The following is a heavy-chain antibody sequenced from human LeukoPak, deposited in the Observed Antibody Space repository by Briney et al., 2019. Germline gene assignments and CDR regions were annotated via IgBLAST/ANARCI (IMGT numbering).Heavy chain of an antibody. V-gene: IGHV1-69*06. CDR3: ARSIAARPLDY. CDR2: IIPIFGTA. Sequence: SVKVSCKASGYTFTSYGISWVRQAPGQGLEWMGGIIPIFGTANYAQKFQGRVTITADKSTSTAYMELSSLRSEDTAVYYCARSIAARPLDYWGQGTLVTVSS. J-gene: IGHJ4*02. CDR1: GYTFTSYG. D-gene: IGHD6-6*01.